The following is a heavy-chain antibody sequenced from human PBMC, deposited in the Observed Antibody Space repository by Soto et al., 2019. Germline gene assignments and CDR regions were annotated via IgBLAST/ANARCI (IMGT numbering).Heavy chain of an antibody. J-gene: IGHJ6*02. CDR3: ATEPPEYCSSTSCYSPLDV. CDR1: AGTFSSYA. CDR2: IIPIFGTA. D-gene: IGHD2-2*01. Sequence: SVKVSCKASAGTFSSYAISWVRQAPGQGLEWMGGIIPIFGTANYAQKFQGKVTITADESTSTAYMELSSLRSEDTAVYYCATEPPEYCSSTSCYSPLDVWGQGTTVTVSS. V-gene: IGHV1-69*13.